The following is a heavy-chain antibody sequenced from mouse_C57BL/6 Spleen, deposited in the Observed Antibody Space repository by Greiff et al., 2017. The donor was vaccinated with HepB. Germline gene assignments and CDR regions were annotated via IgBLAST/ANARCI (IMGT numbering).Heavy chain of an antibody. CDR3: TTFDGYYVGFAY. CDR1: GFNIKDDY. CDR2: IDPENGDT. Sequence: EVKLQESGAELVRPGASVKLSCTASGFNIKDDYMHWVKQRPEQGLEWIGWIDPENGDTEYASKFQGKATITADTSSNTAYLQLSSLTSEDTAVYYCTTFDGYYVGFAYWGQGTLVTVSA. D-gene: IGHD2-3*01. V-gene: IGHV14-4*01. J-gene: IGHJ3*01.